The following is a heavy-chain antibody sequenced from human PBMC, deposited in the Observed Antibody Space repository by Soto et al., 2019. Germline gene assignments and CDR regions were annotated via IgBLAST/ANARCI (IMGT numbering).Heavy chain of an antibody. CDR2: INHSGST. Sequence: SETLSLTCAVYGGSFSGYDWSWIRQPPGKGLEWIGEINHSGSTNYNPSLKSRVTISVDTSKNQFSLKLSSVTAADTAVYYCARGRGSGSYYTYYYYGMDVWGQGTTLTVSS. D-gene: IGHD3-10*01. V-gene: IGHV4-34*01. J-gene: IGHJ6*02. CDR3: ARGRGSGSYYTYYYYGMDV. CDR1: GGSFSGYD.